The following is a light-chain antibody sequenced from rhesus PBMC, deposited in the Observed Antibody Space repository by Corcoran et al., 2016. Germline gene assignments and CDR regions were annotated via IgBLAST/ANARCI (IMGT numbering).Light chain of an antibody. CDR1: QGITND. J-gene: IGKJ1*01. CDR3: QHYYSTPPT. Sequence: DIQMTQSPSSLSASVGDRVTITCRASQGITNDLAWYQQKPGETPKLLIYEAYSLQSGIPSRFSGSGSGTDFTLTISSLQSEDFATYYCQHYYSTPPTFGQGTKVEIK. CDR2: EAY. V-gene: IGKV1-25*01.